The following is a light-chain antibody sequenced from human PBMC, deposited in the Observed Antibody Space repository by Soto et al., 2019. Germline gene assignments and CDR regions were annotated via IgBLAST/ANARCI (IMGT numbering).Light chain of an antibody. Sequence: EIVMTQSPATLSVSPGERATLSCRASQSVSSNLAWYQQKPGQAPRLLIYGASTRATGIPARFSGSGSGTEFTLTISSLQSEDFATYYCHQYHTYSTFGQGTKVEIK. CDR3: HQYHTYST. CDR2: GAS. CDR1: QSVSSN. J-gene: IGKJ1*01. V-gene: IGKV3-15*01.